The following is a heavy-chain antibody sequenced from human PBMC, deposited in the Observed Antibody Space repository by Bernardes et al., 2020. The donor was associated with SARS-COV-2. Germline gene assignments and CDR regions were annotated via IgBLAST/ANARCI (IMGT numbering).Heavy chain of an antibody. D-gene: IGHD2-8*01. V-gene: IGHV3-23*01. CDR2: IGSSGGKT. CDR1: GFTFSTYG. J-gene: IGHJ4*02. Sequence: GGSLRLSCAASGFTFSTYGMSWVRQAPGKGLEWVSAIGSSGGKTYYADSVKGRFTISRDDSKNTLYLQMNNLRAEDTAVYTCAKDLNGVATSPFDYWGQGIKVTVSS. CDR3: AKDLNGVATSPFDY.